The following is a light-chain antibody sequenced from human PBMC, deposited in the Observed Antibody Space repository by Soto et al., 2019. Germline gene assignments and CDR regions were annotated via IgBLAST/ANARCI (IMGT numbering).Light chain of an antibody. CDR3: MQALQTRT. CDR2: LGS. V-gene: IGKV2-28*01. CDR1: QSLLHSNGYNY. Sequence: DIVMTQSPLSLPVTPVDPASISCRSSQSLLHSNGYNYLDWYLQKPGQSPQLLIYLGSNRASGVPDRFSGSGSGTDFTLKISRVEAEDVGVYYCMQALQTRTFGQGTKVDIK. J-gene: IGKJ1*01.